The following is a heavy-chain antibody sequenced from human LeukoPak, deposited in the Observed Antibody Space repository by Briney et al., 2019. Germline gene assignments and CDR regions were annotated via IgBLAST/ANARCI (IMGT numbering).Heavy chain of an antibody. CDR1: GYTFINFD. CDR3: ARGSSSWYVVETNWFDP. Sequence: ASVKISCKASGYTFINFDVNWVRQAPGQGLEWMGIINPSGGSTSYAQKFQGRVTMTRDTSTSTVYMELSSLRSEDTAVYYCARGSSSWYVVETNWFDPWGQGTLVTVSS. J-gene: IGHJ5*02. D-gene: IGHD6-13*01. V-gene: IGHV1-46*01. CDR2: INPSGGST.